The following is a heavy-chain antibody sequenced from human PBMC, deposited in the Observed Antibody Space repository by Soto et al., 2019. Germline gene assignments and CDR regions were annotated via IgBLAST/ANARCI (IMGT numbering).Heavy chain of an antibody. J-gene: IGHJ6*02. CDR2: INVGNGNT. CDR3: ARDRGACSGGSCLCYYYGMDV. Sequence: QVQLVQSGAEVKKPGASVKVSCKASGYTFTNYGMHWVRQAPGQRLEWMGWINVGNGNTKYSQKFQGRVTVTRDTSASTAYMEVSSLRSEDTAVYYCARDRGACSGGSCLCYYYGMDVWGQGTTVTVSS. D-gene: IGHD2-15*01. V-gene: IGHV1-3*01. CDR1: GYTFTNYG.